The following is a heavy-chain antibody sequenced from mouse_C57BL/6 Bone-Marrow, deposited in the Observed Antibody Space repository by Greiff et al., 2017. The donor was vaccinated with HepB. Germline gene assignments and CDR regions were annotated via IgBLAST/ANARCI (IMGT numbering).Heavy chain of an antibody. CDR2: VNHGSGGT. CDR3: AREGTTVVARDYFDY. CDR1: GYAFNNYL. D-gene: IGHD1-1*01. V-gene: IGHV1-54*01. J-gene: IGHJ2*01. Sequence: QVQLQPSGAELVRPGTSVKVSCKASGYAFNNYLIAWVKQRPGHGLEWIGVVNHGSGGTNYNEKFKGKATLTADKSSSTAYRQLSSLTSADPAVYIGAREGTTVVARDYFDYWGQGTTLTVSS.